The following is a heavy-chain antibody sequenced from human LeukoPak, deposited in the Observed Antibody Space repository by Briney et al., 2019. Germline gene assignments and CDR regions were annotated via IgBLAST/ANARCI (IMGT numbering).Heavy chain of an antibody. D-gene: IGHD2-2*01. CDR2: IIPIFGTA. CDR1: GGTFSSYA. J-gene: IGHJ3*02. V-gene: IGHV1-69*13. Sequence: SVKVSCKASGGTFSSYAISWVRQAPGQGLEWMGGIIPIFGTANYAQKFQGRVTITADESTSTAYMELSSLRSEDTAVYYCARLACSSTSCRYLDAFDIWGQGTMVTVSS. CDR3: ARLACSSTSCRYLDAFDI.